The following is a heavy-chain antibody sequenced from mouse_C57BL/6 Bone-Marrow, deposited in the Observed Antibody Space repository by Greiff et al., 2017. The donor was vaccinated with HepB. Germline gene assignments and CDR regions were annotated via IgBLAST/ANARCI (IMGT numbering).Heavy chain of an antibody. D-gene: IGHD2-9*01. CDR3: ARHGALLWLSFYAMDY. CDR1: GFTFSDYY. CDR2: ISNGGGST. Sequence: EVNVVESGGGLVQPGGSLKLSCAASGFTFSDYYVYWVRQTPEKRLEWVAYISNGGGSTYYPDTVKGRFTISRDNAKNTLYLQMSRLKSEDTAMYYCARHGALLWLSFYAMDYWGQGTSVTVSS. J-gene: IGHJ4*01. V-gene: IGHV5-12*01.